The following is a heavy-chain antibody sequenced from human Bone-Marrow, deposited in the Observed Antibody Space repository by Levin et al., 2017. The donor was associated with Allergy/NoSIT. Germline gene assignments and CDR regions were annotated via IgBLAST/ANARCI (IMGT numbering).Heavy chain of an antibody. V-gene: IGHV3-23*01. CDR1: GFTFSSYA. D-gene: IGHD2-15*01. CDR2: ISGSGGST. J-gene: IGHJ4*02. Sequence: GESLKISCAASGFTFSSYAMSWVRQAPGKGLEWVSAISGSGGSTYYADSVKGRFTISRDNSKNTLYLQMNSLRAENTAVYYCAKDIVVVVAATWDYWGQGTLVTVSS. CDR3: AKDIVVVVAATWDY.